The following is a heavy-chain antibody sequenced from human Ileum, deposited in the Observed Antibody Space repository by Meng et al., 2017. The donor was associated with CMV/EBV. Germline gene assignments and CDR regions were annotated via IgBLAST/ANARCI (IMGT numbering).Heavy chain of an antibody. Sequence: SCAASGFTFSSYAMNWVRQAPGKRLEWVSTISSSGDDTYYADSVKGRFTISRDNSKNTLYLQMNSLRAADTAVYYCAKEGSDWYGDYWGQGTLVTVSS. D-gene: IGHD6-19*01. CDR1: GFTFSSYA. CDR3: AKEGSDWYGDY. V-gene: IGHV3-23*01. CDR2: ISSSGDDT. J-gene: IGHJ4*02.